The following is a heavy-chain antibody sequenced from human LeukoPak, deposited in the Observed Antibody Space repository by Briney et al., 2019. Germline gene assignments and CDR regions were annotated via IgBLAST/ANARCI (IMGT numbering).Heavy chain of an antibody. D-gene: IGHD1-26*01. J-gene: IGHJ4*02. CDR2: IYYSGSP. Sequence: AETLRLSCTVSGGSISSSSYYWGRIRQPPGKGLEYIGSIYYSGSPYYNPALKRRVTISVDTSKNQITLKLSSVTAADTAVYYCARLGLFTITYYIWGQGHLVTV. CDR1: GGSISSSSYY. V-gene: IGHV4-39*01. CDR3: ARLGLFTITYYI.